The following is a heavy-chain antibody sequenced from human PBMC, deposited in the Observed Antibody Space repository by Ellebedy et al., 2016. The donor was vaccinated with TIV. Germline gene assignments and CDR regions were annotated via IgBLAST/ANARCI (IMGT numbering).Heavy chain of an antibody. D-gene: IGHD5-24*01. CDR1: GDSVSTDIG. CDR2: TYYRSKWNN. CDR3: ARGGGWLQLGYDY. V-gene: IGHV6-1*01. Sequence: SQTLSLTCVISGDSVSTDIGWNWIRQSPSRGLEWLGRTYYRSKWNNDYAVSLKSRITINPDTSKNQFSLQLNSVTAADTAVYYCARGGGWLQLGYDYWGQGALVTVSS. J-gene: IGHJ4*02.